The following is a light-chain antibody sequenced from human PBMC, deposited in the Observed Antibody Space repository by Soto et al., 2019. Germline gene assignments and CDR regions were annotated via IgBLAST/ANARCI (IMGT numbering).Light chain of an antibody. V-gene: IGKV3-11*01. CDR1: KGVNSY. J-gene: IGKJ3*01. Sequence: EIVLKQSPATLSWFPGRGATLSCRASKGVNSYLACYQQKPGRAPRLLIHDASNRATGIPARFSGSGSGTDFTLTISSLEPEDFAVYYCQHRGTFTFGPGTKVDI. CDR2: DAS. CDR3: QHRGTFT.